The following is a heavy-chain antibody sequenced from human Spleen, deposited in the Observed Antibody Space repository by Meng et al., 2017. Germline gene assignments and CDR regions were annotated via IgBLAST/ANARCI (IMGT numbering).Heavy chain of an antibody. J-gene: IGHJ4*02. CDR1: GFTFSNYA. CDR2: ISGRDNSA. CDR3: ARDADWVIFDH. V-gene: IGHV3-23*01. D-gene: IGHD3-9*01. Sequence: LSLTCAASGFTFSNYAMTWVRQAPGKGLEWVSGISGRDNSAYYADSVKGRFTISRDDAKNTVYLQMNSLRAEDTAVYYCARDADWVIFDHWGQGALVTVSS.